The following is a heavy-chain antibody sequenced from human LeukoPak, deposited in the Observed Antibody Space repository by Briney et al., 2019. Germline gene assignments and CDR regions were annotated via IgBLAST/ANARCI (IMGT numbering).Heavy chain of an antibody. J-gene: IGHJ4*02. D-gene: IGHD2-2*03. CDR1: GFTFSIYA. Sequence: GGSLRLSCAASGFTFSIYAIHWVRQAPGKGLEWVAVISYDGSNKYYVDSVKGRFTISRDNSKNTLYLQMNSLRPEDTAVYYCALGKNFGYHYFDFWGQGALVTVSS. CDR3: ALGKNFGYHYFDF. CDR2: ISYDGSNK. V-gene: IGHV3-30*04.